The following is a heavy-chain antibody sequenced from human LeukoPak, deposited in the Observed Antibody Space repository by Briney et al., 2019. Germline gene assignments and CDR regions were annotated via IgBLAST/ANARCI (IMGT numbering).Heavy chain of an antibody. CDR1: GYTFTGYY. CDR2: INPNSGGT. D-gene: IGHD1-26*01. CDR3: ARAPPVGATAY. V-gene: IGHV1-2*02. J-gene: IGHJ4*02. Sequence: ASVKISCTASGYTFTGYYMHWVRQAPGQGLEWMGWINPNSGGTNYAQKFQGRVTMTRDTSISTAYMELSRLRSDDTAVYYCARAPPVGATAYWGQGTLVTVSS.